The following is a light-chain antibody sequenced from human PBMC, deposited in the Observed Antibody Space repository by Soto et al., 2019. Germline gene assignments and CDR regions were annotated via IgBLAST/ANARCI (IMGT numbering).Light chain of an antibody. CDR1: QSVTSSY. CDR2: GAG. V-gene: IGKV3-20*01. J-gene: IGKJ1*01. CDR3: QQYGSTPVT. Sequence: EIVLTQSPGTLSLSPGERATLSCRASQSVTSSYLAWYQQKPGQAPRLLIYGAGSRATGIPDRFSGSGSGTDFILTISRLEPVDFAVYYCQQYGSTPVTFGQGTKVEI.